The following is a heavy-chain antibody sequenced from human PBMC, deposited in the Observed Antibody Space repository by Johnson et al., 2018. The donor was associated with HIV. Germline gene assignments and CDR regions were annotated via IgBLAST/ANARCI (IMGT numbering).Heavy chain of an antibody. CDR2: ISGTGSST. J-gene: IGHJ3*02. Sequence: EVLLLESGGGLVQPGGSLRLSCTASGFTFSSYAMSWVRQAPGKGLEWVSSISGTGSSTYYADSVKGRFTISRDNSKNTLYLQMNSLRGEDTAIFYCAKARSIAKVYDIWGKGTMVTVSS. CDR1: GFTFSSYA. V-gene: IGHV3-23*01. CDR3: AKARSIAKVYDI.